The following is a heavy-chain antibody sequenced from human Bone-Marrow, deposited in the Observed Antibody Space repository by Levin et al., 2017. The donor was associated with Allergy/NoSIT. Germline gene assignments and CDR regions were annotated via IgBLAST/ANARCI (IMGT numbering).Heavy chain of an antibody. CDR1: GFTFDDYA. D-gene: IGHD3-22*01. J-gene: IGHJ4*02. V-gene: IGHV3-9*01. CDR3: AKGGRDYYDSSGYYY. Sequence: GGSLRLSCAASGFTFDDYAMHWVRQAPGKGLEWVSGISWNSGSIGYADSVKGRFTISRDNAKNSLYLQMNSLRAEDTALYYCAKGGRDYYDSSGYYYWGQGTLVTVSS. CDR2: ISWNSGSI.